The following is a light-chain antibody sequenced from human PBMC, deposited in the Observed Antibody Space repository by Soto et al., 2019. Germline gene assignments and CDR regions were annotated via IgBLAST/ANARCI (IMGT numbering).Light chain of an antibody. Sequence: QAVVTQPPSVSGAPGQRVTISCTGSSSSIGAGYDVHWYQQLPGTAPKLLIFGNNNRPSGVPDRFSGSKSGTSASLAISGLQAEDEAYYYCQSYDSSLSGGVFGTGTKVTVL. CDR2: GNN. CDR1: SSSIGAGYD. V-gene: IGLV1-40*01. J-gene: IGLJ1*01. CDR3: QSYDSSLSGGV.